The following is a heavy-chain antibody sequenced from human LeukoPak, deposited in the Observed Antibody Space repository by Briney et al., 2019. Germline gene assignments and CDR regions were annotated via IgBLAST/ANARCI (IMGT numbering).Heavy chain of an antibody. D-gene: IGHD2-2*01. Sequence: PGGSLRLSCAASGFTFSSYGMHWVRQAPGKGLEWVALIRYDGSNKYYADSVKGRFTISRDNSKNTLYLQMNSLRAEDTAVYYCAKDRLRYCSSTSCRGGFDYWGQGTLVTVSS. V-gene: IGHV3-30*02. CDR1: GFTFSSYG. CDR2: IRYDGSNK. J-gene: IGHJ4*02. CDR3: AKDRLRYCSSTSCRGGFDY.